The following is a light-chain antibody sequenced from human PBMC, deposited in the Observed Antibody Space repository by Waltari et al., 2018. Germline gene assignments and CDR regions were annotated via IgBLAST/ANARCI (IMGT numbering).Light chain of an antibody. V-gene: IGKV1-8*01. CDR3: QQYFVYPYT. Sequence: AIRMTQSPSSLAASTGDSVTLTCRSSQDISGYLAWYQQKPGKAPNLLVYASSTSQTGVPSRFIGSGSGTAFTLTIDCLQSEDFATYYCQQYFVYPYTFGQGTKLEIK. CDR2: ASS. CDR1: QDISGY. J-gene: IGKJ2*01.